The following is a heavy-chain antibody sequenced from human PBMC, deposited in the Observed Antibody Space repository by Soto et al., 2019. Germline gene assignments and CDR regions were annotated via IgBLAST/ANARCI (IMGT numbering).Heavy chain of an antibody. D-gene: IGHD5-12*01. V-gene: IGHV2-70*04. CDR2: IDWDDDK. CDR3: AREALPTTHVDIGFVSGYFDF. Sequence: SGPTLVNPTQTLTLTCTFSGFSLSSSGMRVSWIRKPPGKALEWLARIDWDDDKYYSTSLKTKLTISKDTSKNQVVLIMPNVDPVDTATYYCAREALPTTHVDIGFVSGYFDFWGLGTLVTVSS. CDR1: GFSLSSSGMR. J-gene: IGHJ4*02.